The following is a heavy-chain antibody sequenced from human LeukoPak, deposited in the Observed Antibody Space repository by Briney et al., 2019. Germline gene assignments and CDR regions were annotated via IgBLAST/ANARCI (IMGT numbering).Heavy chain of an antibody. CDR2: INPSVGNT. V-gene: IGHV1-46*01. D-gene: IGHD3-22*01. CDR1: GYTFTSYY. Sequence: ASVKVSCKASGYTFTSYYMHWVRQAPGQGLEWMGIINPSVGNTDYAQKFQGRVTMTRDTSTNTVYMELSSLRSEDTAVYYCARDWTAYSSSGSIFDYWGQGTLVTVSS. J-gene: IGHJ4*02. CDR3: ARDWTAYSSSGSIFDY.